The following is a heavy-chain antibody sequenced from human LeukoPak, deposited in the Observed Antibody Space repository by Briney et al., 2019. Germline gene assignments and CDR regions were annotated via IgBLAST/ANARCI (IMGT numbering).Heavy chain of an antibody. V-gene: IGHV4-34*01. CDR1: GGSFSGYY. CDR2: INHSGST. D-gene: IGHD2-2*01. Sequence: SETLSLTCAVYGGSFSGYYWSWIRQPPGKGLEWIGEINHSGSTNYNPSLKSRVTISVDTSKNQFSLKLSSVTAADTAVYYCARGPYCSSTSCRIGKIYYYYYMDVWGKGTTVTVSS. J-gene: IGHJ6*03. CDR3: ARGPYCSSTSCRIGKIYYYYYMDV.